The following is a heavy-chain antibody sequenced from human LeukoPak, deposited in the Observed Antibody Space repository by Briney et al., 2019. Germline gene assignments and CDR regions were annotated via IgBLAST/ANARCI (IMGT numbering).Heavy chain of an antibody. CDR1: GGSFIGYY. CDR3: ARGWAYGPYFDY. J-gene: IGHJ4*02. V-gene: IGHV4-34*01. CDR2: INHSGST. D-gene: IGHD3-10*01. Sequence: SETLSLTRAVYGGSFIGYYWSWIRPPPPKGREWIGEINHSGSTNYNPSLKSRVTISVDTSKNQFSLKLSSVTAADTAVYYCARGWAYGPYFDYWGQGTLVTVSS.